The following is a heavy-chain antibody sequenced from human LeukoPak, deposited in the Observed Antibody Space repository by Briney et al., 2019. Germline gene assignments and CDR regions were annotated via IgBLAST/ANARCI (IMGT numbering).Heavy chain of an antibody. D-gene: IGHD5-18*01. CDR1: GYTFTSYG. CDR2: ISAYNGNT. J-gene: IGHJ6*03. V-gene: IGHV1-18*01. CDR3: ARPNRDTAMVNYYYYMDV. Sequence: ASVKVSRKASGYTFTSYGISWVRQAPGQGLEWVGWISAYNGNTNYAQKLQGRVTMTTDTSTSTAYMELRSLRSDDTAVYYCARPNRDTAMVNYYYYMDVWGKGTTVTVSS.